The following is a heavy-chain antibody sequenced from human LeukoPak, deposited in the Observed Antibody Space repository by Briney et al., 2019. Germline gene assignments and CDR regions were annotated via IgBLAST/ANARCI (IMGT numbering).Heavy chain of an antibody. CDR1: GYTFTTHY. J-gene: IGHJ4*02. CDR3: ARDTPWSSSPGKDY. V-gene: IGHV1-2*02. D-gene: IGHD6-13*01. Sequence: ASVKVSCKASGYTFTTHYMNWVRQAPGQGLEWMGWINPNSGGTNYAQKFQGRVTMARDTSISTAYMELTRLRSDDTAVYYCARDTPWSSSPGKDYWGQGTLVTVSS. CDR2: INPNSGGT.